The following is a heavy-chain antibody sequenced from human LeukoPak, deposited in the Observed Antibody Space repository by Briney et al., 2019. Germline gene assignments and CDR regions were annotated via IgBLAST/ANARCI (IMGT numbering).Heavy chain of an antibody. CDR2: INHSGST. CDR1: GGSFSGYY. Sequence: PSETLSLTCAVYGGSFSGYYWIWIRQPPGKGLEWIGEINHSGSTNYNPSLKSRVTISLDTSKNQFSLKLSSVTAADTAVYYCARVSLAAAISFDYWGQGALVTVSS. J-gene: IGHJ4*02. D-gene: IGHD6-13*01. V-gene: IGHV4-34*01. CDR3: ARVSLAAAISFDY.